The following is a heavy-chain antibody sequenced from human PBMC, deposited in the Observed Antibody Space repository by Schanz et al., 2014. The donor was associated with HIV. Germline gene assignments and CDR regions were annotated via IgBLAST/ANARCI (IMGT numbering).Heavy chain of an antibody. V-gene: IGHV3-33*08. Sequence: VQLVESGGGLVQPGGSLRLSCAASGFTFRDHGMHWVRQAPGKGLEWVAVIWDTGKTKYYADSVKGRFTISRDNSKNTLYLQMNSLRSEDTAVYFYARAMHSYASGGFWSFDYWGQGTLITVSS. D-gene: IGHD5-18*01. CDR1: GFTFRDHG. CDR3: ARAMHSYASGGFWSFDY. CDR2: IWDTGKTK. J-gene: IGHJ4*02.